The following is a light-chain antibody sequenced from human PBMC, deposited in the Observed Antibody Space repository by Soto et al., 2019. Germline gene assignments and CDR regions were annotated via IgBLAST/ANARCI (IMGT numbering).Light chain of an antibody. Sequence: EIVLTQSPGTMSLSPGEKATLSCRASQNVSSSYLAWYQQKPGQAPRLLIYGASSRATGIPDIFSGSGSGTDFTLTISILEPEDFAVYYCQQYGSSPQPKWTFGQGTKVDIK. J-gene: IGKJ1*01. CDR1: QNVSSSY. CDR2: GAS. V-gene: IGKV3-20*01. CDR3: QQYGSSPQPKWT.